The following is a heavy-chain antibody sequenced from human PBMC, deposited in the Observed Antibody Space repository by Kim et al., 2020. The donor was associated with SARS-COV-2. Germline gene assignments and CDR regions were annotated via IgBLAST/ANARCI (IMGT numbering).Heavy chain of an antibody. Sequence: GGSLRLSCAASGFTFSNYDMHWVRQATGKGLEWVSTIGTAGDTYYPGSVKGRFTISRENAKNSLYLQMNSLRAGDTAVYYCARAVSGSYFPASYYYGMDVWGQGTTAT. J-gene: IGHJ6*02. V-gene: IGHV3-13*04. CDR2: IGTAGDT. CDR3: ARAVSGSYFPASYYYGMDV. D-gene: IGHD1-26*01. CDR1: GFTFSNYD.